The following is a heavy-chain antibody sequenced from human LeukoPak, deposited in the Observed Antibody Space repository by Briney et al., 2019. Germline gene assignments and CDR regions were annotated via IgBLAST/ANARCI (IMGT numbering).Heavy chain of an antibody. CDR2: IYHSGIT. Sequence: SETLSLTCTVSGYSISSGYYWGWIRQPPGKGLEWIGSIYHSGITNYNPSLKSRVSISIDTSKNQFSLKLTSLRAADTAVYYCAREGPIQFLEQIDFWGPGSLVTVSS. D-gene: IGHD3-3*01. CDR3: AREGPIQFLEQIDF. V-gene: IGHV4-38-2*02. J-gene: IGHJ4*02. CDR1: GYSISSGYY.